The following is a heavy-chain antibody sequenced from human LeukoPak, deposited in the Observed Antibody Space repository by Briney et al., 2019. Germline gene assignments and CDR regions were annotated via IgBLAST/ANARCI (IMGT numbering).Heavy chain of an antibody. J-gene: IGHJ4*02. V-gene: IGHV3-7*01. CDR1: GFTFSSYW. D-gene: IGHD5-18*01. Sequence: PGGSLRLSCAASGFTFSSYWMSWVRQAPGKGLEWVANIKQDGSEKYYVDSVKGRFTISRDNAKNSLYLQMNSLRAEDTAVYYCARGGGDTAMEAFDYWGQGTLVTVSS. CDR2: IKQDGSEK. CDR3: ARGGGDTAMEAFDY.